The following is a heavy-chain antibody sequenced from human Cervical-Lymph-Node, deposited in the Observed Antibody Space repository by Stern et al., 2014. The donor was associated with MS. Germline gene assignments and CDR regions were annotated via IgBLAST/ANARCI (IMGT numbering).Heavy chain of an antibody. CDR2: ITWDDEK. CDR1: GFSLTTGEMC. J-gene: IGHJ5*02. D-gene: IGHD2-15*01. Sequence: ESGPALVKPTQTLTLTCTFSGFSLTTGEMCVSWLRQPPGKALEWLALITWDDEKYYNASLKTRLTISKDTSKNQVVLTMTDMDPVDTATYYCTRASGGRCSNWFDPWGQGTLVTVSS. CDR3: TRASGGRCSNWFDP. V-gene: IGHV2-70*01.